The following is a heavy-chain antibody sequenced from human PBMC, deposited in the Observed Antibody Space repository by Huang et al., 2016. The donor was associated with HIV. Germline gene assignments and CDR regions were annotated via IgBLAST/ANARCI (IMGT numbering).Heavy chain of an antibody. CDR3: ARRLRYYYGSGRTSGYFDY. CDR2: RKQDGSEK. Sequence: EVQLVESGGGLVQPGGSLRLSCTASGFTFSSYWMSWVRQAPGKGLEWVDNRKQDGSEKYYVDSVKGRFSISRDNAKNSLYLQMNSLRAEDTAVYYCARRLRYYYGSGRTSGYFDYWGQGTLVTVSS. V-gene: IGHV3-7*01. CDR1: GFTFSSYW. D-gene: IGHD3-10*01. J-gene: IGHJ4*02.